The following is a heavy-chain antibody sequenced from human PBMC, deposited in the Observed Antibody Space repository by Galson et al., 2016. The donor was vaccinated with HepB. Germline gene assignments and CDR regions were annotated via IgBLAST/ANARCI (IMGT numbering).Heavy chain of an antibody. CDR2: ISSNGEST. V-gene: IGHV3-23*01. CDR1: GFTFSSFG. J-gene: IGHJ4*02. CDR3: TKNVWGYFDFYYSDL. D-gene: IGHD3-9*01. Sequence: SLRLSCATTGFTFSSFGMHWVRQAPGKGLEWVAGISSNGESTNYADSVTGRFTISRDISRRVLYLQMNSLRAEDTAVYYCTKNVWGYFDFYYSDLWGQGTLVIVSS.